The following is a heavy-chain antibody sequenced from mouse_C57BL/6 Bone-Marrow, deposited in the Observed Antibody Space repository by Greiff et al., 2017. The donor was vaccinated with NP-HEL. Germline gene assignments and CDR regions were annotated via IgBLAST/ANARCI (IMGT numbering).Heavy chain of an antibody. CDR3: ARRGTTVVAGDY. CDR2: ISSGGSYT. V-gene: IGHV5-6*01. Sequence: EVQRVESGGDLVKPGGSLKLSCAASGFTFSSYGMSWVRQTPDKRLEWVATISSGGSYTYYPDSVKGRFTISRDNAKNTLYLQMSRLKAEDTAMYYCARRGTTVVAGDYWGQGTTLTVAS. J-gene: IGHJ2*01. CDR1: GFTFSSYG. D-gene: IGHD1-1*01.